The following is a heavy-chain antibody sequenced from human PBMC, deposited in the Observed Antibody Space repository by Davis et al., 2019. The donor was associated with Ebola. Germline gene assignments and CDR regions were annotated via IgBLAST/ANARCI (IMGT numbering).Heavy chain of an antibody. J-gene: IGHJ6*02. CDR2: IIPILGIA. D-gene: IGHD3-22*01. CDR1: VGTFSSYA. Sequence: SVKVSCKASVGTFSSYAISWVRQAPGQGLEWMGRIIPILGIANYAQKFQGRVTITADKSTSTAYMELSSLRSEDTAVYYCARDPAIALYYYYGMDVWGQGTTVTVSS. V-gene: IGHV1-69*04. CDR3: ARDPAIALYYYYGMDV.